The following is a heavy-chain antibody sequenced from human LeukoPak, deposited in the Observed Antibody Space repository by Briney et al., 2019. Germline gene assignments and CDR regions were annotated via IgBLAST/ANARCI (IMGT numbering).Heavy chain of an antibody. CDR2: IKQDGSEK. CDR3: ARDTAAGTNFDY. D-gene: IGHD6-13*01. J-gene: IGHJ4*02. CDR1: GFTFTSYW. V-gene: IGHV3-7*01. Sequence: GGSLRLSCAASGFTFTSYWMSWVRQAPGKGLEWVANIKQDGSEKYYVGSMKGRFTIYRDNAKSSLYLQMNSLRAEDTAVYYCARDTAAGTNFDYWGQGTLVTVSS.